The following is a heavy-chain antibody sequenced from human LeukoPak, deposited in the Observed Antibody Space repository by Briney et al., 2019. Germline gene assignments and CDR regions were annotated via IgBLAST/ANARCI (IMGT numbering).Heavy chain of an antibody. Sequence: GGSPRLSCAASGFTFSSYAMSWVRQAPGKGLEWVSAISGSGGSTYYADSVKGRFTISRDNSKNTLCLQMNSLRAEDTAVYYCAKASGWRYYFDYWGQGTLVTVSS. V-gene: IGHV3-23*01. D-gene: IGHD6-19*01. CDR1: GFTFSSYA. CDR2: ISGSGGST. J-gene: IGHJ4*02. CDR3: AKASGWRYYFDY.